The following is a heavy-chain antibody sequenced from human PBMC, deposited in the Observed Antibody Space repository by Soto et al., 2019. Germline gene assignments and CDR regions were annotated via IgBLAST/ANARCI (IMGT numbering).Heavy chain of an antibody. CDR2: TYHSGST. J-gene: IGHJ3*02. CDR3: AASLSTQYYDSSGYYPDLDI. V-gene: IGHV4-30-2*01. Sequence: SETLSLTCDVSGDSISSSGSSWNWIRQPPGKALEWIGFTYHSGSTYYNPSPESRVTISVDRSKNQFSLKLKSVTAADRAVYYCAASLSTQYYDSSGYYPDLDIWGQGIMVTVSS. CDR1: GDSISSSGSS. D-gene: IGHD3-22*01.